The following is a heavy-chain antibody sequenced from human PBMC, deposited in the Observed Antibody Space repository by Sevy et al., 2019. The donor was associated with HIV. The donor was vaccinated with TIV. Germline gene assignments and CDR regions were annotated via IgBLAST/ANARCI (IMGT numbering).Heavy chain of an antibody. CDR3: AKDIFTATPYGMDV. CDR1: GFTFDDYA. Sequence: GGSLRLSCAASGFTFDDYAMHWVRQAPGKGLEWVSLISWDGGSTYYADSVKGRFTTSRDNSKNSLYLQMNSLRAEDTALYYCAKDIFTATPYGMDVWGQGTTVTVSS. D-gene: IGHD2-15*01. J-gene: IGHJ6*02. CDR2: ISWDGGST. V-gene: IGHV3-43D*03.